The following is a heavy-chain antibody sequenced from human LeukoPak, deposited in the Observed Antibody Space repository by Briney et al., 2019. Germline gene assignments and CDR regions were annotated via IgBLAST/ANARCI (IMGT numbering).Heavy chain of an antibody. Sequence: PGRSLRLSCAASGFTFSNYAMHWVRQAPGKGLEWVAFVSHDGRTQYYVDSVKGRFTISRDNSKNTLYLQMNSLRTEDTALYYCAKTSSDYGERFEHWGQRTLVTVSS. CDR2: VSHDGRTQ. J-gene: IGHJ4*02. D-gene: IGHD4-17*01. V-gene: IGHV3-30*18. CDR1: GFTFSNYA. CDR3: AKTSSDYGERFEH.